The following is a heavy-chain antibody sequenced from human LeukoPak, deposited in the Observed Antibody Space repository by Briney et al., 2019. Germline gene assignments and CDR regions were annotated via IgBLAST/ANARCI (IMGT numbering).Heavy chain of an antibody. CDR2: IIPIFGTA. J-gene: IGHJ3*02. CDR3: AREAGDYYDSSGYYWAAFDI. V-gene: IGHV1-69*13. Sequence: ASVKVSCKASGGTFSSYAISWVRQAPGQGLEWMGGIIPIFGTANYAQKFQGRVTITADESTSTAYMELSSLRSEDTDVYYCAREAGDYYDSSGYYWAAFDIWGQGTMVTVSS. D-gene: IGHD3-22*01. CDR1: GGTFSSYA.